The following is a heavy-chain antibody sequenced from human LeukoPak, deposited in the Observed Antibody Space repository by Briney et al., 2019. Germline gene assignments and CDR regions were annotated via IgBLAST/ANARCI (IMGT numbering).Heavy chain of an antibody. CDR3: ARSFYVSERSYYRDNYYYYMDV. V-gene: IGHV1-69*01. D-gene: IGHD1-26*01. CDR1: GGTFSSYA. J-gene: IGHJ6*03. Sequence: GSSVKVSCKASGGTFSSYAISWVRQAPGQGLEWMGGIIPIFGTANYAQKFQGRVTITADESTSTAYMELSSLRSEDTAVYHCARSFYVSERSYYRDNYYYYMDVWGKGTTVTVSS. CDR2: IIPIFGTA.